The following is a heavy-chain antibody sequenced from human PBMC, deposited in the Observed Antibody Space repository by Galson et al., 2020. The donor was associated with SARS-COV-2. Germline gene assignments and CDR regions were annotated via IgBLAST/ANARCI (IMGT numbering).Heavy chain of an antibody. CDR1: GFTVSSNY. D-gene: IGHD4-17*01. CDR3: ARDRTSYGDYFFV. Sequence: QLGESLKISCAASGFTVSSNYMSWVRQAPGKGLEWVSVIYSGGATFYADSVKGRFAISRDSSKNTLYLQMNSLRAEDTAVYYCARDRTSYGDYFFVWGQGTLVTVSS. CDR2: IYSGGAT. V-gene: IGHV3-53*01. J-gene: IGHJ4*02.